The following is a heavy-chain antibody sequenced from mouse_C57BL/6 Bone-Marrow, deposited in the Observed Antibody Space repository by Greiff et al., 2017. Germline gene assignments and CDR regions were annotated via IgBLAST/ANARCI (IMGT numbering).Heavy chain of an antibody. CDR2: FYPGSGSI. J-gene: IGHJ1*03. V-gene: IGHV1-62-2*01. Sequence: QLQQSGAELVKPGASVQLSCKASGYTFTEYTIHWVKQRSGQGLEWIGGFYPGSGSIKYNEKFKDKATVTADKSSRTVYMELSRLTSEDSAVYFCARGEEWLLGWYFDVWGTGTTVTVSS. D-gene: IGHD2-3*01. CDR1: GYTFTEYT. CDR3: ARGEEWLLGWYFDV.